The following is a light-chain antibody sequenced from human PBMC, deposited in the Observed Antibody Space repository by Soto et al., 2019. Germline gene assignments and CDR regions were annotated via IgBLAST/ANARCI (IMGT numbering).Light chain of an antibody. Sequence: EIVLTQSPATLSLSPGERATLSCRASQSVSSTYLAWYQQKAGQVPRLLIYGASTRATGIPDRFSGSGSGTDFTLTISRQEPEDFAVYYCQQYGGSPFTFGPGTKVDIK. V-gene: IGKV3-20*01. CDR2: GAS. CDR3: QQYGGSPFT. J-gene: IGKJ3*01. CDR1: QSVSSTY.